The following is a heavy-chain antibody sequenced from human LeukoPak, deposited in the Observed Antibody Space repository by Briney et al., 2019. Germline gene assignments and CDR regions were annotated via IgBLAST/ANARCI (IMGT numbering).Heavy chain of an antibody. J-gene: IGHJ4*02. CDR2: ISGSGGST. CDR3: AKAVARITMIRFDY. V-gene: IGHV3-23*01. D-gene: IGHD3-22*01. Sequence: PGGSLRLSCAASGFTFSSYAMGWVRQAPGKGLEWVSAISGSGGSTYYADSVKGRFTISRDNSKNTLYLQMNSLRAEDTAVYYCAKAVARITMIRFDYWGQGTLVTVSS. CDR1: GFTFSSYA.